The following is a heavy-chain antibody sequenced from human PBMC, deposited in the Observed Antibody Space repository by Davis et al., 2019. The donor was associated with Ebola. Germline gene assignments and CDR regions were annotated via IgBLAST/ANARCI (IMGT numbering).Heavy chain of an antibody. CDR3: ARVRDSSGAYGMDV. D-gene: IGHD3-10*01. J-gene: IGHJ6*02. V-gene: IGHV3-7*03. CDR1: GFTFGDYW. Sequence: GESLKISCAASGFTFGDYWMTWVRQAPGKGLEWVGKIKYDGSDKYYVDSVKGRFTISRDNAKNSLYLQMNSLRAEDTAVYYCARVRDSSGAYGMDVWGQGTTVTVSS. CDR2: IKYDGSDK.